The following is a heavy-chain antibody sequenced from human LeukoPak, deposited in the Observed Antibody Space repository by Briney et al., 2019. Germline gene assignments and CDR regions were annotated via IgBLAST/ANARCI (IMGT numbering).Heavy chain of an antibody. CDR3: ARADYGDLFDY. V-gene: IGHV4-61*02. CDR2: IYTSGST. Sequence: SQTQSLTCTVSGGSISSGSYYWSWIRQPAGKGLEWIGRIYTSGSTNYNPSLKSRVTISVDTSKNQFSLKLSSVTAADTAVYYCARADYGDLFDYWGQGTLVTVSS. CDR1: GGSISSGSYY. J-gene: IGHJ4*02. D-gene: IGHD4-17*01.